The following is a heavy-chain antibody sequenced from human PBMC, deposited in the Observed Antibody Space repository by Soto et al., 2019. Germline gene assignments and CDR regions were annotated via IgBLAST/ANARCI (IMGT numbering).Heavy chain of an antibody. D-gene: IGHD2-15*01. Sequence: QVQLVESGGGVVQPGRSLRLSCAASGFTFSSYGMHWVRQAPGKGLEWVAVISYDGSNKYYADSVKGRFTISRDNSKNPLYLQMNSLRAEDTAVYYCAKGGSVYYYYYMDVWGKGTTVTVSS. CDR3: AKGGSVYYYYYMDV. J-gene: IGHJ6*03. CDR2: ISYDGSNK. CDR1: GFTFSSYG. V-gene: IGHV3-30*18.